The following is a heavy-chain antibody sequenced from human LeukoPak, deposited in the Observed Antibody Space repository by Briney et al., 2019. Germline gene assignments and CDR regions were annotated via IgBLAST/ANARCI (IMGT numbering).Heavy chain of an antibody. Sequence: SETLSLTCTVSGGSISSSSYYWGWIRQPPGKGLEWIGSIYYSGSTYYNPSLKSRVTISVDTSKNQFSLKLSSVTAADTAVYYCARHEPNCSGGRCSSGGVHYWGQGTLVTVSS. CDR1: GGSISSSSYY. CDR3: ARHEPNCSGGRCSSGGVHY. CDR2: IYYSGST. V-gene: IGHV4-39*01. D-gene: IGHD2-15*01. J-gene: IGHJ4*02.